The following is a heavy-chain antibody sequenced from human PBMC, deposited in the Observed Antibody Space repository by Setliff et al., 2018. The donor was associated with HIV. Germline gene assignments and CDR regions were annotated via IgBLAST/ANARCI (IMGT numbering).Heavy chain of an antibody. J-gene: IGHJ5*02. CDR3: ARQKASEYSSSFWFDP. D-gene: IGHD6-6*01. CDR2: IIPILGIA. Sequence: RSSVKVSCKASGYTFTSYGISWVRQAPGQGLEWMGGIIPILGIANYAQKFQGSVTITADESTSTVYMELNSLRSEDTAVYYCARQKASEYSSSFWFDPWGQGTLVTVSS. V-gene: IGHV1-69*10. CDR1: GYTFTSYG.